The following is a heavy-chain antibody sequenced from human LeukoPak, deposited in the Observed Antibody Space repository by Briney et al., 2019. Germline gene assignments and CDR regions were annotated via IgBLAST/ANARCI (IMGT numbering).Heavy chain of an antibody. Sequence: GGSLRLSCAASGFTFISYAMSWVRQAPGKGLEWVSAISGSGGSTYYADSVKGRFTISRDNSKNTLYLQMNSLRAEDTAVYYCAKTTTVVTPFDRSDYWGQGTLVTVSS. V-gene: IGHV3-23*01. CDR1: GFTFISYA. D-gene: IGHD4-23*01. J-gene: IGHJ4*02. CDR3: AKTTTVVTPFDRSDY. CDR2: ISGSGGST.